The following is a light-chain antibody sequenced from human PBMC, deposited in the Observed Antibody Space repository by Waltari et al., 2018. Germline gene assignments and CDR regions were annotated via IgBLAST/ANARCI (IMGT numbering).Light chain of an antibody. CDR2: AAS. CDR3: QHYVNLPVT. CDR1: QSVSRA. V-gene: IGKV3-20*01. Sequence: EIVLTQSPGTLSLSPGERATLSCRASQSVSRALAWYQQKPGQAPRLLIYAASTRATGVPDRLSGSGSGTAFSLTISRLDPEDFAVYYCQHYVNLPVTFGQGTKVEI. J-gene: IGKJ1*01.